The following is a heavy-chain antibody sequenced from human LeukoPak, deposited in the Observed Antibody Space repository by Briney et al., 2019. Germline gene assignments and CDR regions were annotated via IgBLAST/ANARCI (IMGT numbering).Heavy chain of an antibody. CDR3: ARVAAVAGTVIDS. J-gene: IGHJ4*02. D-gene: IGHD6-19*01. Sequence: PGGSLRLSCAASGFTFSSYSMNWVRQAPGKGLEWVSYISSSSSTIYYADSVKGRFTISRDNAKNSLYLQMNSLRAEDTAVYYCARVAAVAGTVIDSWGQGTPVTVSS. CDR1: GFTFSSYS. V-gene: IGHV3-48*01. CDR2: ISSSSSTI.